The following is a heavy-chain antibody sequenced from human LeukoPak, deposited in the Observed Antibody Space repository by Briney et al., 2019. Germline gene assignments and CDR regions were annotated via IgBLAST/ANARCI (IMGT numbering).Heavy chain of an antibody. CDR2: INSDGSST. CDR3: AAEIVGATTAP. Sequence: GGSLRHSCAASGFTFSSYWMHWVRQAPGKGLVWVSRINSDGSSTSYADSVKGRFTISRDNAKNTLYLQMNSLRAEDTAVYYCAAEIVGATTAPWGQGTLVTVSS. D-gene: IGHD1-26*01. CDR1: GFTFSSYW. J-gene: IGHJ5*02. V-gene: IGHV3-74*01.